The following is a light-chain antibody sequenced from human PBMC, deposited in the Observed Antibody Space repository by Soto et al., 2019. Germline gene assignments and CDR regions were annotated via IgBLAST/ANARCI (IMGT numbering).Light chain of an antibody. J-gene: IGLJ1*01. Sequence: HSVLTHVPSVQTAAGQDLTIIYSGSSSIIGNNYVSWYQQLPGAAPKLLIYESNRRPSGIPDRFSGSKSATSATLGITGLQTGDEADYYCGTWDNSLSGYVFGTVTKVTVL. CDR2: ESN. V-gene: IGLV1-51*02. CDR1: SSIIGNNY. CDR3: GTWDNSLSGYV.